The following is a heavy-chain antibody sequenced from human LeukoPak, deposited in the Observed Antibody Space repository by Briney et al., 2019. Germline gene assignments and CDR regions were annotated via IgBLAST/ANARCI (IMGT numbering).Heavy chain of an antibody. CDR2: MNPNSGNT. Sequence: ASVKVSCKASGYTFTSYDINWVRQATGQGLEWMGWMNPNSGNTGYAQKFQGRVTMTRNTSISTAYMELSSLRSEDTAVYYCARGASISGIVGATAGDYWGQGTLVTVSS. D-gene: IGHD1-26*01. CDR1: GYTFTSYD. J-gene: IGHJ4*02. V-gene: IGHV1-8*01. CDR3: ARGASISGIVGATAGDY.